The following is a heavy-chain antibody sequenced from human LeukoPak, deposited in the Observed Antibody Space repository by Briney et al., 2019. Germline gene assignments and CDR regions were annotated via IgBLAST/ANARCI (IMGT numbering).Heavy chain of an antibody. Sequence: SETLSLACTVSGYSISSGYYWGWIRQPPGKGREWLGSIYHSRRTIYSPWLKSRVTISVDTSKHQFSLKMACVTDAVTAVYYCARLYLPPTRFDYWGQGTLVTVSS. CDR1: GYSISSGYY. D-gene: IGHD4-11*01. J-gene: IGHJ4*02. CDR2: IYHSRRT. CDR3: ARLYLPPTRFDY. V-gene: IGHV4-38-2*02.